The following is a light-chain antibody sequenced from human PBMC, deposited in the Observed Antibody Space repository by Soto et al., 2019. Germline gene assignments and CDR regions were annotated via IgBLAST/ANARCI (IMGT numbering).Light chain of an antibody. V-gene: IGKV1-9*01. CDR1: QALSNY. Sequence: DIPSTQSPSSLSASIGDTVTIPCRASQALSNYLAWYQQNPGSASDLLIYSAFTLQSGVTWRFSRCGSETEFSPTMMSVHPEYCTSYYCQDFWRHPLTFCGGARLEIK. CDR2: SAF. CDR3: QDFWRHPLT. J-gene: IGKJ4*01.